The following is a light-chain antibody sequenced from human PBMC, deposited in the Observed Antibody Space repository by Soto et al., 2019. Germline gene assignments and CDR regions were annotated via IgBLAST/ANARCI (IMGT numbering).Light chain of an antibody. Sequence: EVVLTQSPDTLSLSAGERDTISCRTSHSVDIYVAWYQQKPGQAPRLLIYDSYNRVTGIPTRFSGSGSGTDFTLTISSLEPEDSAIYYWQQRKDWPPLTVGGGTKVEIK. J-gene: IGKJ4*01. CDR3: QQRKDWPPLT. CDR1: HSVDIY. CDR2: DSY. V-gene: IGKV3-11*01.